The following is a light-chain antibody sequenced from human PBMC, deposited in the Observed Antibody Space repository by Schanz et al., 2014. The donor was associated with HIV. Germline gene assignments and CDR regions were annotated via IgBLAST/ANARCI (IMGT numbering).Light chain of an antibody. V-gene: IGLV2-8*01. Sequence: QSALTQPPSASGSPGQSVTISCTGTSSDVGTYNYVSWYRQDPGKAPKLMIYEVTKRPSGVPDRFSGSKSGNTASLTVSGLQAEDEADYYCSSYASSDTWVFGVGTKLTVL. J-gene: IGLJ3*02. CDR3: SSYASSDTWV. CDR1: SSDVGTYNY. CDR2: EVT.